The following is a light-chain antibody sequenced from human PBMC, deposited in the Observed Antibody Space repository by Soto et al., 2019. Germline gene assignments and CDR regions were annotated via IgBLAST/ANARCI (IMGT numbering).Light chain of an antibody. CDR1: QSVSSSY. CDR3: QQYGSSPLST. CDR2: GAS. J-gene: IGKJ5*01. Sequence: EIVLTQSPGTLSLSPGERATLSCRASQSVSSSYLAWYQQKPGQAPRLLIYGASSRATGIPDRFSGSGSWTDFTFTISRLEPEDFAVYYCQQYGSSPLSTFGQGTRLEIK. V-gene: IGKV3-20*01.